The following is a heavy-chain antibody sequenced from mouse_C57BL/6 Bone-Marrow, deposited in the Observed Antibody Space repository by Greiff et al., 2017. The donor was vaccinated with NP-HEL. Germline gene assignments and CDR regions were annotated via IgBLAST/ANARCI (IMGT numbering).Heavy chain of an antibody. D-gene: IGHD2-5*01. CDR3: TTYYSNWAY. CDR2: IGPANGGT. Sequence: EVQLQQSGAELVRPGASVKLSCTASGFNIKDDYMHWVKQRPEQGLEWIGWIGPANGGTEYASKFQGKATITADTSSNTAYLQLSSLTSEDTAVYYCTTYYSNWAYWGQGTTLTVSS. J-gene: IGHJ2*01. CDR1: GFNIKDDY. V-gene: IGHV14-4*01.